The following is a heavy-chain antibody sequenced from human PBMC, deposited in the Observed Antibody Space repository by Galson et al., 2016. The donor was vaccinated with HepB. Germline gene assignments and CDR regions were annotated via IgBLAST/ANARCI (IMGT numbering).Heavy chain of an antibody. CDR2: LFLEDGET. Sequence: SVKVSCKVIGYTLTELPMHWVRQTPGKGLEWMGGLFLEDGETIYGQKFKGRVTMTEDTSTDTAYMDLSNLRSEDTAVYCCATAITVAGIFDYWGQGTLVTVSS. V-gene: IGHV1-24*01. CDR1: GYTLTELP. J-gene: IGHJ4*02. CDR3: ATAITVAGIFDY. D-gene: IGHD6-19*01.